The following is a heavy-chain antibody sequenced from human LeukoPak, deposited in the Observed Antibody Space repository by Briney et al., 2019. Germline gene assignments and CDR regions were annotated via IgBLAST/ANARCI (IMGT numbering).Heavy chain of an antibody. D-gene: IGHD3-10*01. CDR2: IKRDGSEK. CDR3: VRNSYASGSYKDY. Sequence: GGSLRLSCAASGFTFSRYWMSWVRQAPGKGLEWVADIKRDGSEKYYVDSVKGRFTISRDNAKNSVNLQMNSLRAGDTAVYYCVRNSYASGSYKDYWGQGTLVTVSS. V-gene: IGHV3-7*04. J-gene: IGHJ4*02. CDR1: GFTFSRYW.